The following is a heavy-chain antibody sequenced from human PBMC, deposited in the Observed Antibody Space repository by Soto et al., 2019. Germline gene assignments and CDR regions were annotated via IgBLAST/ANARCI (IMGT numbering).Heavy chain of an antibody. V-gene: IGHV1-18*01. CDR1: GYTFTSYG. CDR3: ARVQYGSGSYSYYYYGMDV. D-gene: IGHD3-10*01. CDR2: ISAYNGNT. Sequence: ASVKVSCKASGYTFTSYGISWVRQAPGQGLEWMGWISAYNGNTNYAQKLQGRVTMTTDTSTSTAYMELRSLRSDDTAVYYCARVQYGSGSYSYYYYGMDVWGQGTTVTVSS. J-gene: IGHJ6*02.